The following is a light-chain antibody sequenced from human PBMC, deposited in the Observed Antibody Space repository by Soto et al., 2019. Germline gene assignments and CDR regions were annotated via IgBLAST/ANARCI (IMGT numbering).Light chain of an antibody. CDR3: HHYTSWPYT. Sequence: EIVMTQSPDTLSVSPGERATLSCRASQSVSSNLAWYQQKPGQAPRLLIYGASTRATGFPARFSGSGSGTEFTLTISSLQSEDFAVYYCHHYTSWPYTFGQGTKVEIK. CDR1: QSVSSN. J-gene: IGKJ2*01. CDR2: GAS. V-gene: IGKV3-15*01.